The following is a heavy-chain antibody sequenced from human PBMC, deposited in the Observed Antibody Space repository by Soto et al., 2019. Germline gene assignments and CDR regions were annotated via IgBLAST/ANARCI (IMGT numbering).Heavy chain of an antibody. CDR3: ARSRDFPGDYYYYGMDV. V-gene: IGHV1-3*01. CDR2: INAGNGNT. CDR1: GYTFASYA. D-gene: IGHD2-21*02. Sequence: EASVKVSCKASGYTFASYAMHWVRQAPGQRLEWMGWINAGNGNTKYSQKFQGRVTITRDTSASTAYMELSSLRSEDTAVYYCARSRDFPGDYYYYGMDVWGQGTTVTVSS. J-gene: IGHJ6*02.